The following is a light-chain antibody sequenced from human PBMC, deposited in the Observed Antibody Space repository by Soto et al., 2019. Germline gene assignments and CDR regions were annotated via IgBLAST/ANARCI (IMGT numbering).Light chain of an antibody. V-gene: IGKV3-20*01. CDR1: PSVSSSY. CDR3: QQYGSSPRT. Sequence: ELVLTQSPGTLSLSPGESATLSCRASPSVSSSYLAWYQQKPGQAPRLLIYGASSRATGIPDRFSGSGSGTDFTLTISRLEPEDFAVYYCQQYGSSPRTFGQGTKVDIK. CDR2: GAS. J-gene: IGKJ1*01.